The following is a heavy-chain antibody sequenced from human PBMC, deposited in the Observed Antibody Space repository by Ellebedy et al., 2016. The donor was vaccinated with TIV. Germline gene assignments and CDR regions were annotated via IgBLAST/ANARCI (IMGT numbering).Heavy chain of an antibody. CDR1: GFTFDDYA. V-gene: IGHV3-20*04. CDR3: ARQLFRYSMGV. CDR2: ITWNGGGT. D-gene: IGHD3-10*01. J-gene: IGHJ6*02. Sequence: PGGSLRLSCAGSGFTFDDYAMSWVRQAPGKGLEWVSGITWNGGGTAYADSVKGRFTISRDNAKNSLYLEMNSLRAEDTALYYCARQLFRYSMGVWGQGTTVTVSS.